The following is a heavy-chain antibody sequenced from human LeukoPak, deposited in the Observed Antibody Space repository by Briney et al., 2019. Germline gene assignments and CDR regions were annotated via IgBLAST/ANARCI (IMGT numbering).Heavy chain of an antibody. V-gene: IGHV4-4*07. CDR1: GGPISSYY. CDR3: ARGGGCSGGSCSNSDY. Sequence: SETLSLTCTVSGGPISSYYRSWIRQAAGKGLEWIGRIYTSGSTNYNPSLKSRVTMSVDTSKNQFSLKLSSVTAADTAVYYCARGGGCSGGSCSNSDYWRQGTLVTVSS. D-gene: IGHD2-15*01. CDR2: IYTSGST. J-gene: IGHJ4*02.